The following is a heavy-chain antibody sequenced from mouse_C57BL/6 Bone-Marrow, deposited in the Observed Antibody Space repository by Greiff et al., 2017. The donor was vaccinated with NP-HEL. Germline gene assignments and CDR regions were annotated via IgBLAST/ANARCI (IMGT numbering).Heavy chain of an antibody. V-gene: IGHV1-82*01. CDR1: GYAFSSSW. Sequence: ESGPELVKPGASVKISCKASGYAFSSSWMNWVKQRPGKGLEWIGRIYPGDGDTNYNGKFKGKATLTADKSSSTAYMQLSSLTSEDSAVYFCASLYDGDYWGQGTTLTVSS. J-gene: IGHJ2*01. CDR3: ASLYDGDY. D-gene: IGHD2-3*01. CDR2: IYPGDGDT.